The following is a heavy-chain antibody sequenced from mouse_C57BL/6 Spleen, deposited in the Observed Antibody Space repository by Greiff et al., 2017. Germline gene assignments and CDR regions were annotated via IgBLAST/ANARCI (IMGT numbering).Heavy chain of an antibody. D-gene: IGHD1-1*01. J-gene: IGHJ2*01. CDR3: ARGHYYGSSLDY. Sequence: DVQLQESEGGLVQPGSSMKLSCAASGFTFSDYYMAWVRQVPEKGLEWVANINYDGSSTYYLDSLKSRFIISRDNAKNILYLQMSSLKSEDTATYYCARGHYYGSSLDYWGQGTTLTVSS. V-gene: IGHV5-16*01. CDR1: GFTFSDYY. CDR2: INYDGSST.